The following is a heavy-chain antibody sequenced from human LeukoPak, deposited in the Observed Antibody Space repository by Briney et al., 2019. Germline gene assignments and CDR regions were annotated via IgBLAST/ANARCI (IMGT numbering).Heavy chain of an antibody. V-gene: IGHV4-34*01. CDR1: DGSFSGYY. J-gene: IGHJ3*02. Sequence: SETLSLTCAVYDGSFSGYYWSWIRQPPGKGLEWIGEINHSGSTNYNPSLKSRVTISVDTSKNQFSLKLSSVTAADTAVYYCAAASGYDYLGGAFDIWGQGTMVTVSS. CDR2: INHSGST. D-gene: IGHD5-12*01. CDR3: AAASGYDYLGGAFDI.